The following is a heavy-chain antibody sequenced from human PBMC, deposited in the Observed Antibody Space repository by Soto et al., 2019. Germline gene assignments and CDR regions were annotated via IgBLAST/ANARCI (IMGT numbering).Heavy chain of an antibody. V-gene: IGHV3-7*01. J-gene: IGHJ2*01. CDR2: IKEDGTEK. CDR3: ERGHLDL. Sequence: EVQLVESGGGLVQPGGSLRLSCAASGFSFSDYWMRWVRQAPGKGLEWVANIKEDGTEKYYVNSVKGRFTISRDNAKNSLYLQMNSLRAEDTAVYYCERGHLDLWGRGTLVNVSS. CDR1: GFSFSDYW.